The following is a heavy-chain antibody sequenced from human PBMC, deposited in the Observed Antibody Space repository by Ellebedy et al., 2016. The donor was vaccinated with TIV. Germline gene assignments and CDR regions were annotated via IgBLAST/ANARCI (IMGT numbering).Heavy chain of an antibody. Sequence: ESLKISXAASGFTFSSYWMSWVRQAPGKGLEWIGEINHSGSTNYNPSLKSRVTISVDKSKNQFSLKLSSVTAADTAVYYCAKDHEGDYFDYWGQGTLVTVSS. CDR3: AKDHEGDYFDY. J-gene: IGHJ4*02. CDR2: INHSGST. CDR1: GFTFSSYW. V-gene: IGHV4-34*01.